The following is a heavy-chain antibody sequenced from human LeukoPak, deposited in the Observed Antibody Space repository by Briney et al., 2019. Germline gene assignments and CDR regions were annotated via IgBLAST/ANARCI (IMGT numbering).Heavy chain of an antibody. Sequence: SETLSLTCAVYGGSFSGYYWSWIRQPPGKGLEWIGEINHSGSTNYNPSLKSRVTISVDTSKNQFSLKLSSVTAADTAVYYCARVGATVYYYYYYMDVWGKGTTVTVSS. CDR2: INHSGST. CDR3: ARVGATVYYYYYYMDV. V-gene: IGHV4-34*01. CDR1: GGSFSGYY. D-gene: IGHD1-26*01. J-gene: IGHJ6*03.